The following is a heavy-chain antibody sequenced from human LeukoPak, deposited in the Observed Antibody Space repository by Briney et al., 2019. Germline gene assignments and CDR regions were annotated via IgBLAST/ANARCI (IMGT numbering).Heavy chain of an antibody. V-gene: IGHV3-33*03. Sequence: GGSLRLSCAASGFIFSNYAMHWVRQAPGKGLEWVVVIWYGGSRQYYADSVKGRFTISRDDSKDTLYLQMNSLRAEDTAVYSCAKSQGGGYDSFDYWGQGTLVTVSS. J-gene: IGHJ4*02. D-gene: IGHD5-12*01. CDR3: AKSQGGGYDSFDY. CDR1: GFIFSNYA. CDR2: IWYGGSRQ.